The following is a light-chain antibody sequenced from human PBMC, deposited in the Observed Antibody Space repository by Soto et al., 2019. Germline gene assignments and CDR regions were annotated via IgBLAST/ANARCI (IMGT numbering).Light chain of an antibody. CDR1: QSVTRN. CDR3: QQYHDWPPIT. J-gene: IGKJ5*01. Sequence: EILLTQSPVILSVSPGEGVTLSCRASQSVTRNLAWHQQIPGQAPRLLVYHASVRATGIPARFSGSGSGTEFSLTISNLQSEDFAIYFCQQYHDWPPITFGQGTRLEIK. V-gene: IGKV3-15*01. CDR2: HAS.